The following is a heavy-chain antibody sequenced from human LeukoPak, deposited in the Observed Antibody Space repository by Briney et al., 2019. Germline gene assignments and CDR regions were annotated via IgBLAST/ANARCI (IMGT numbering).Heavy chain of an antibody. CDR1: GFTFSSYS. CDR3: ARLGYSSSSDY. Sequence: GGSLRPSCAASGFTFSSYSVNWVRQAPGKGLEWVSSISSSSSYIYYADSVKGRFTVSRDNAKNSLYLQMNSLRAEDTAVYYCARLGYSSSSDYWGQGTLVTVSS. J-gene: IGHJ4*02. V-gene: IGHV3-21*01. CDR2: ISSSSSYI. D-gene: IGHD6-13*01.